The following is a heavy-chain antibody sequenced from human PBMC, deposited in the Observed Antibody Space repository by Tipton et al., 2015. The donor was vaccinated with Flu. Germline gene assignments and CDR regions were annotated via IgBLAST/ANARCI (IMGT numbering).Heavy chain of an antibody. Sequence: SLRLSCAASGFNFDDYAMRWVRQVPGKGLEWVSSVSWNSGTKGYADSVKGRFTISRDNAKNSLYMQMNSLRVEDTALYYCVKDRVKISSSGTFDMWGQGTMVTVSS. V-gene: IGHV3-9*01. CDR1: GFNFDDYA. CDR3: VKDRVKISSSGTFDM. CDR2: VSWNSGTK. D-gene: IGHD6-6*01. J-gene: IGHJ3*02.